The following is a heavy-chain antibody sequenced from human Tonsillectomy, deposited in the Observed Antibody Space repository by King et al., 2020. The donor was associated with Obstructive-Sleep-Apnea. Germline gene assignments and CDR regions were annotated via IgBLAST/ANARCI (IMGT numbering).Heavy chain of an antibody. V-gene: IGHV3-7*03. Sequence: EVQLVESGGGLVQPGGSLRLSCAASGFTFSSYWMSWVRQAPGKGLEWVANIKQDGSEKYYVDSVKGRFTISRDNAKNSLYLQMNSLRAEDTAVYYCARVVSSSWYPHAFDIWGQGTMVTVSS. CDR2: IKQDGSEK. J-gene: IGHJ3*02. CDR3: ARVVSSSWYPHAFDI. D-gene: IGHD6-13*01. CDR1: GFTFSSYW.